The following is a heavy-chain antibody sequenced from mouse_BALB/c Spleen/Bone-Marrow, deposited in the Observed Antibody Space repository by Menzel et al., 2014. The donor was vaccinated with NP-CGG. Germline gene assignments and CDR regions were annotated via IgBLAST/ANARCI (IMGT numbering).Heavy chain of an antibody. CDR1: GYSFXGYY. V-gene: IGHV1S34*01. CDR3: ARRDWDGGYYFDC. CDR2: ISCYNGAT. D-gene: IGHD4-1*01. J-gene: IGHJ2*01. Sequence: LVKTGASVKISCKASGYSFXGYYMHWVKQSHGKSLEWIGYISCYNGATSYNQKFKGKATFTVDTSSSTAYMQFNSLTSEDSAVYYCARRDWDGGYYFDCWGQGTTLTVSS.